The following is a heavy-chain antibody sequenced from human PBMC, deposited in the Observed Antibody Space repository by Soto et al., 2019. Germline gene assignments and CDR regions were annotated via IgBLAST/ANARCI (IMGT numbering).Heavy chain of an antibody. CDR2: ISGSGGST. J-gene: IGHJ4*02. Sequence: QSGGSLRLSCAASRFTFSTYAMSWVRQAPGKGLEWVSGISGSGGSTYYADSVKGRFTISRDNSKNTLSLQMNSLRAEDTAVYYCAKDRSKYYYDSSGGYWGQGTLVTVSS. CDR3: AKDRSKYYYDSSGGY. CDR1: RFTFSTYA. D-gene: IGHD3-22*01. V-gene: IGHV3-23*01.